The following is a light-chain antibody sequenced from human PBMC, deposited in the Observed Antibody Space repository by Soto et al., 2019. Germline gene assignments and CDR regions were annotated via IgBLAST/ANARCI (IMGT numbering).Light chain of an antibody. CDR2: DAS. Sequence: IQMTQCASSLSAAVGDRVTITCQASQNINNYLNWYQQKPGRAPKLLIYDASNLEAGVPSRFRGSGSGTDFTITISRLQPEDIATDDCQQYENLPTFGQGTRLEIK. J-gene: IGKJ5*01. V-gene: IGKV1-33*01. CDR3: QQYENLPT. CDR1: QNINNY.